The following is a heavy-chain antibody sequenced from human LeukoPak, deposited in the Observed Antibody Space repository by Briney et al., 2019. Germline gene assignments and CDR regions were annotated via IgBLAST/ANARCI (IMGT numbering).Heavy chain of an antibody. J-gene: IGHJ5*02. CDR1: GLAFSAYK. Sequence: GGSLRLSCAASGLAFSAYKMHWVRQAPRKGLVWVSRISTDGYTTDYADFVQGRFTASRDNTKNTWSLEMNSLRAEDTAVYYCVRHDWFDPWGQGTLVTVSS. CDR2: ISTDGYTT. CDR3: VRHDWFDP. V-gene: IGHV3-74*01.